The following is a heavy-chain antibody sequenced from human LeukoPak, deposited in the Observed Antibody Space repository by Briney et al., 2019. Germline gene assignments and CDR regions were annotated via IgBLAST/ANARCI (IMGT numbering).Heavy chain of an antibody. CDR2: IYGGGTT. D-gene: IGHD3-10*02. CDR3: ARITMSRFDP. Sequence: GGSLRLSCAASGFTVSSNYMSWVRQAPGKGLEWVSVIYGGGTTYYSDSVKGRFTISRDNSKNTLYLQMNSLRAEDTAVYYCARITMSRFDPWGQGTLVTVSS. J-gene: IGHJ5*02. CDR1: GFTVSSNY. V-gene: IGHV3-53*01.